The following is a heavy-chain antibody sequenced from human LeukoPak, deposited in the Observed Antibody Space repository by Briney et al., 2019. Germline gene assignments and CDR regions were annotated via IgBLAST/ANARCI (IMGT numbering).Heavy chain of an antibody. CDR1: GGTFSTYA. Sequence: ASVKVSCKASGGTFSTYAISWVRQAPGQGLEWMGGIIPMFGATDYARKFQGRVTITTDESTSTVYMELSSLRSEDTAVYYCARSSDSSGYSVISWGQGTLVTVSS. D-gene: IGHD3-22*01. J-gene: IGHJ4*02. V-gene: IGHV1-69*05. CDR3: ARSSDSSGYSVIS. CDR2: IIPMFGAT.